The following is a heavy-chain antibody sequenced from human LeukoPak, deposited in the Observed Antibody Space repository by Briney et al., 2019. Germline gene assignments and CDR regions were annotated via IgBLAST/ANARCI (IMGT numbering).Heavy chain of an antibody. CDR3: ATTYDSSGYRY. V-gene: IGHV4-31*03. CDR1: GGSISSGGYY. CDR2: IYYSGST. D-gene: IGHD3-22*01. Sequence: SETLSLTCTVSGGSISSGGYYWSWIRQHPGKGLEWIGYIYYSGSTYYNPSLKSRVTISVDTSKNQFSLKLSSVTAADTAVYYCATTYDSSGYRYWGQGTLVTVSS. J-gene: IGHJ4*02.